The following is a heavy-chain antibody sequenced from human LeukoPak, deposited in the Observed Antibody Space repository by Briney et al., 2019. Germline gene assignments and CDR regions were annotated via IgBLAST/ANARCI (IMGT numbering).Heavy chain of an antibody. CDR1: GFTFSTYA. Sequence: GGSLRFSCAASGFTFSTYAMSWVRQAPGKGLEWVSGISPSGGDTPYADSVKGRFTISRDNSKNTLYLQMNSLRAEDTAVYYCAKKNSGLNPFDHWGQGTLVTVSS. CDR2: ISPSGGDT. CDR3: AKKNSGLNPFDH. V-gene: IGHV3-23*01. D-gene: IGHD4-23*01. J-gene: IGHJ4*02.